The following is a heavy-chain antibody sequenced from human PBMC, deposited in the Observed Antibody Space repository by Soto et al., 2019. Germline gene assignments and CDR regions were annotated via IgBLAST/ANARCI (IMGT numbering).Heavy chain of an antibody. V-gene: IGHV3-72*01. Sequence: SLRLSCSASGFTFSDHYMDWVRQAPGKGLEWVGRTRNKANSYTTEYAASVKGRFTISRDDSKNSLYLQMNSLKTEDTVVYYCARDKGRGYFDLWGRGNLVTVS. J-gene: IGHJ2*01. CDR3: ARDKGRGYFDL. CDR1: GFTFSDHY. CDR2: TRNKANSYTT.